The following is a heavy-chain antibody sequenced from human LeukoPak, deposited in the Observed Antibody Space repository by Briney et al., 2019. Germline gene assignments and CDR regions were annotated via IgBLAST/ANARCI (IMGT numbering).Heavy chain of an antibody. D-gene: IGHD2-8*01. Sequence: PSETLSLTCTVSGGSISSYYWSWIRQPPGKGLEWIGYISYSGSTNYNPSLKSRVTISVDTSKNQFSLKLSSVTAADTAVYYCARRYCTNGVCPTDYWGQGTLVTVSS. CDR3: ARRYCTNGVCPTDY. J-gene: IGHJ4*02. V-gene: IGHV4-59*08. CDR2: ISYSGST. CDR1: GGSISSYY.